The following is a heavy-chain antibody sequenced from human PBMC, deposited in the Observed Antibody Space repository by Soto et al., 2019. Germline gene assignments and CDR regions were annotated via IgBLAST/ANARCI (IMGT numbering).Heavy chain of an antibody. J-gene: IGHJ6*02. CDR1: GGTFSSYA. D-gene: IGHD3-3*01. CDR3: ATEGASITIFGVGPWAGMDV. Sequence: SVKVSCKASGGTFSSYAISWVRQAPGQGLEWMGGIIPIFGTANYAQEFQGRVTITADESTSTAYMELSSLRSEDTAVYYCATEGASITIFGVGPWAGMDVWGQGTRVTFSS. CDR2: IIPIFGTA. V-gene: IGHV1-69*13.